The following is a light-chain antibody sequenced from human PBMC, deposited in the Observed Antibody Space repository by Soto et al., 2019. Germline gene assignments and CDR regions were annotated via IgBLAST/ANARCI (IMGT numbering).Light chain of an antibody. V-gene: IGKV3-15*01. J-gene: IGKJ1*01. CDR2: GAS. CDR1: QSVSSN. Sequence: EIVMTQSPATLSVSPGERATLSCRASQSVSSNLAWYQQKPGQAPRLLMYGASTRATGIPDRFSGSGSGTEFTLTISSRRSEDFAVYYCQQHNNWPPWTFGQGTKVEIK. CDR3: QQHNNWPPWT.